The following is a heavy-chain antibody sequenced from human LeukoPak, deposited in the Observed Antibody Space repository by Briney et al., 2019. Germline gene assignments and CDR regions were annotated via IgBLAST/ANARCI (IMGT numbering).Heavy chain of an antibody. CDR1: GFTFSTYW. Sequence: GGSLRLSCAASGFTFSTYWMHWVRQAPGEGLVWVSHINGDGRNTNYADSVKGRFTISRDNAKNTLYLQMNSLRAEDTAVYYCAREEGATDYWGQGTLVTVSS. D-gene: IGHD1-26*01. V-gene: IGHV3-74*01. J-gene: IGHJ4*02. CDR2: INGDGRNT. CDR3: AREEGATDY.